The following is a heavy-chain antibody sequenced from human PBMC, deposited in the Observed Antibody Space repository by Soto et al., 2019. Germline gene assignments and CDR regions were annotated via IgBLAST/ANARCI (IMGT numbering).Heavy chain of an antibody. V-gene: IGHV4-31*03. J-gene: IGHJ6*02. CDR2: ILNSGYT. CDR1: GDSISSDAFH. Sequence: SETLSLTCTVSGDSISSDAFHWSWIRQHPGKGLEWVGHILNSGYTFYDPSLRSRVTISVDTSRNQFSLQLSSVTAADTAVYYCARGDTALVSGKYFYYGMDVWGQGTTVTVSS. D-gene: IGHD5-18*01. CDR3: ARGDTALVSGKYFYYGMDV.